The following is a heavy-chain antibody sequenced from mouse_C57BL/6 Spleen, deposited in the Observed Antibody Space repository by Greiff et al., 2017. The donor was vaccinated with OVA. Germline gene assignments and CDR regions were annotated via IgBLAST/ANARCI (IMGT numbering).Heavy chain of an antibody. V-gene: IGHV1-26*01. Sequence: VQLQQSGPELVKPGASVKISCKASGYTFTDYYMNWVKQSHGKSLEWIGDINPNNGGTSYNQKFKGKATLTVDKSSSTAYMELRSLTSEDSAVYYCARSGYGSSWYAMDYWGQGTSVTVSS. CDR3: ARSGYGSSWYAMDY. J-gene: IGHJ4*01. CDR1: GYTFTDYY. D-gene: IGHD1-1*01. CDR2: INPNNGGT.